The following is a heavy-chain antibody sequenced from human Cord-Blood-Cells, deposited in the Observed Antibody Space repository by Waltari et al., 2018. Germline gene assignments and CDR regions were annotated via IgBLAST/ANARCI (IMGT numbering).Heavy chain of an antibody. D-gene: IGHD1-26*01. V-gene: IGHV5-51*01. J-gene: IGHJ4*02. CDR1: GYSFTRPW. Sequence: EVQLVQSGAEVKKPGASLKISCKGYGYSFTRPWSGWVRQSPRKGLEWMGIIYPGDSDTRYSPSFQGQVTISADKSISTAYLQWSSLKASDTAMYYCARHAMSYSGSYYALDYWGQGTLVTVSS. CDR3: ARHAMSYSGSYYALDY. CDR2: IYPGDSDT.